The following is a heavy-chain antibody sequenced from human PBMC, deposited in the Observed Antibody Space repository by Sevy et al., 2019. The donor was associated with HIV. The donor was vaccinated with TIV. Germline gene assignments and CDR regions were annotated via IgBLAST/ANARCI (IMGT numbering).Heavy chain of an antibody. CDR1: GGSISSYY. CDR2: IYYSGST. V-gene: IGHV4-59*13. CDR3: ARDSIAHAFDI. J-gene: IGHJ3*02. D-gene: IGHD6-6*01. Sequence: SETLSLTCTVSGGSISSYYWSWIRQPPGKGLEWIGYIYYSGSTNYNPSLKSRVTISVDTSKNQFSLKLSSVTAADTAVYYCARDSIAHAFDIWGQWTMVTVSS.